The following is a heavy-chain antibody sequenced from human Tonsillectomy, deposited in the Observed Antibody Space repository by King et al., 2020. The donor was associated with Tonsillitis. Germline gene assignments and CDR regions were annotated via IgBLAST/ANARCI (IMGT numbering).Heavy chain of an antibody. J-gene: IGHJ6*02. V-gene: IGHV1-69*01. CDR1: GGTFRSYA. Sequence: VQLVESGADVKKPGSSVKVSCKASGGTFRSYAINWVRQAPGQGLELMGGIIPIFGAANYAQKFQGRVTITADESTSTAYMELSSLRSEDTAVYYCARDFRAAQLGHQRAYYYSYVLYVCGQGTPVTVSS. D-gene: IGHD6-6*01. CDR2: IIPIFGAA. CDR3: ARDFRAAQLGHQRAYYYSYVLYV.